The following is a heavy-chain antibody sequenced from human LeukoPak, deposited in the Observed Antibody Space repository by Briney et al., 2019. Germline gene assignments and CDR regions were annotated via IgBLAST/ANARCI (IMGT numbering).Heavy chain of an antibody. CDR3: ARAYYYDSSGYYYSARDAFDI. J-gene: IGHJ3*02. D-gene: IGHD3-22*01. CDR2: IYYSGST. Sequence: PSETLSLTCTVSGGSISSYYWSWIRQPPGKGLEWIGYIYYSGSTNYNPSLKSRVTISVDTSKNQFSLKLSSVTAADTAVYYCARAYYYDSSGYYYSARDAFDIWGQGTMVTVSS. V-gene: IGHV4-59*01. CDR1: GGSISSYY.